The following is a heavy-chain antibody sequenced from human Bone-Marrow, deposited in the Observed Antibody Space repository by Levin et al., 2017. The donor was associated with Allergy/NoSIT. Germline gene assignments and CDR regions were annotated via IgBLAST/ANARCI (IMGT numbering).Heavy chain of an antibody. D-gene: IGHD3-22*01. CDR3: ARGRHYYDTTHFSDSYFYGMDV. CDR2: MYHSGST. V-gene: IGHV4-30-2*01. Sequence: PSETLSLTCNVSGGSITRGGDFWSWIRQTPGKGLEWIGCMYHSGSTYYSPSLKSRVTISIDRSKNQFFLKVTSVTAADTAVYYCARGRHYYDTTHFSDSYFYGMDVWGQGTTVTVSS. J-gene: IGHJ6*02. CDR1: GGSITRGGDF.